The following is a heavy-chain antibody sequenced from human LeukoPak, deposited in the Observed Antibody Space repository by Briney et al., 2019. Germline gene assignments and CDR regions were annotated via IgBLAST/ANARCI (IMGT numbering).Heavy chain of an antibody. CDR2: IYTSGST. CDR3: ARGHSASSGPGDWYFDL. J-gene: IGHJ2*01. V-gene: IGHV4-4*07. CDR1: GGSISSYY. Sequence: SETLSLTCTVSGGSISSYYWSWIRQPAGKGLEWIGRIYTSGSTNYNPSLKGRVTMSVDTSKNQFSLKLSSVTAADTAVYYCARGHSASSGPGDWYFDLWGRGTLVTVSS. D-gene: IGHD6-25*01.